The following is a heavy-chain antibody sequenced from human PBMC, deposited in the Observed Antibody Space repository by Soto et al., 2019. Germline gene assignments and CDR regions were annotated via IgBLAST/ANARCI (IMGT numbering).Heavy chain of an antibody. CDR2: IWYDGSNK. J-gene: IGHJ6*03. Sequence: GGSMIVSWAAAGCTFRSYCMHWVRKAPGKGLEWVAVIWYDGSNKYYADSVKGRFTISRDNSKNTLYLQMNSLRAEDTAVYYCATTATPRHYYYMDVWGKGTTVTVSS. V-gene: IGHV3-33*01. CDR1: GCTFRSYC. CDR3: ATTATPRHYYYMDV.